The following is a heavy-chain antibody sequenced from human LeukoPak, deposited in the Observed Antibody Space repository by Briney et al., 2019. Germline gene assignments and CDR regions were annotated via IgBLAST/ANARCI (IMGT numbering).Heavy chain of an antibody. CDR3: VKDPRDTYGTNWFVS. CDR2: VSGTGGAT. Sequence: GGSLRLSCVASGFSFGNYAMSWVRQAPGKGLQWVSQVSGTGGATWYAGFARDRFTISRDNSKKTLYLQMSGLRVEDTAMYYCVKDPRDTYGTNWFVSWGQGTLLIVSS. J-gene: IGHJ5*01. CDR1: GFSFGNYA. V-gene: IGHV3-23*01. D-gene: IGHD2-21*01.